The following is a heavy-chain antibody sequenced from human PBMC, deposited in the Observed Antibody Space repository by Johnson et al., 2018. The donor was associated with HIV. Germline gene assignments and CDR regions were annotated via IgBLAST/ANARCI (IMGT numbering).Heavy chain of an antibody. V-gene: IGHV3-11*04. Sequence: QVQLVESGGGLVKPGGSLRLSCAASGFTFSDYYLSWIRQAPGKGLEWVSYISNSGSTRYYADSVKGRFTISRDNAENSLHLQMNSLRAEDTAMYYCATGGSSGGYLEIWGQGTMVTVSS. CDR2: ISNSGSTR. J-gene: IGHJ3*02. CDR3: ATGGSSGGYLEI. CDR1: GFTFSDYY. D-gene: IGHD6-13*01.